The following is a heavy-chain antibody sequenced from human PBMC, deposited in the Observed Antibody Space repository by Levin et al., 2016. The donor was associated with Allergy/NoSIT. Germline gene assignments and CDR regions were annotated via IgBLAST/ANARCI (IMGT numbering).Heavy chain of an antibody. CDR1: GFTFSDYY. D-gene: IGHD1-26*01. J-gene: IGHJ6*02. V-gene: IGHV3-11*03. CDR3: ARLPWDIVEAINAMDV. Sequence: LSLTCAASGFTFSDYYMNWIRQAPGKGLEWVSCISSSGRYTYYADSVKGRFTISRDIAKKSLYLQMNSLRAEDTAIYYCARLPWDIVEAINAMDVWGQGTTVTVSS. CDR2: ISSSGRYT.